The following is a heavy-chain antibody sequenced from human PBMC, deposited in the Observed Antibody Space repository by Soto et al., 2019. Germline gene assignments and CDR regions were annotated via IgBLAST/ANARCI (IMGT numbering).Heavy chain of an antibody. CDR2: INNSGST. V-gene: IGHV4-39*07. CDR3: ARRGYYPKTFDY. D-gene: IGHD3-22*01. Sequence: SETLSLTCSVSGGSINRRSYYWSWIRQPPGKGLEWIGEINNSGSTNYNPSLKSRVTISVDTSKNQFSLKLSSVTAADTAVYYCARRGYYPKTFDYWGQGTLVTVSS. J-gene: IGHJ4*02. CDR1: GGSINRRSYY.